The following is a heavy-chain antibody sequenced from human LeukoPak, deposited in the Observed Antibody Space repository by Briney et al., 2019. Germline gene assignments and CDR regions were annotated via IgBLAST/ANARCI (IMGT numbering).Heavy chain of an antibody. CDR1: GFTFRSYG. CDR2: ISSSGSTI. CDR3: ARVRSRAYYYYYMDV. Sequence: GGSLRLSCAASGFTFRSYGMYWVRQAPGKGLEWVSYISSSGSTIYYADSVKGRFTISRDNAKNSLYLQMNSLRAEDTAVYYCARVRSRAYYYYYMDVWGKGTTVTVSS. J-gene: IGHJ6*03. V-gene: IGHV3-48*04.